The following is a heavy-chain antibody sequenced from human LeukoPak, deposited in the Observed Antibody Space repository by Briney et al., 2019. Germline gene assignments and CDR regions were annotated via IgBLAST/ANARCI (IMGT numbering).Heavy chain of an antibody. Sequence: SETLSLTCTVPGDSISSHFWTWIRQAPGKGLEWLGYVSKSGSTNYNPSLQSRITISLDTSKNQFSLKLTSVTASDTAVYFCARDDYGVFDAFDVWGQGTVVTVSS. V-gene: IGHV4-4*08. CDR2: VSKSGST. CDR3: ARDDYGVFDAFDV. CDR1: GDSISSHF. D-gene: IGHD3-16*01. J-gene: IGHJ3*01.